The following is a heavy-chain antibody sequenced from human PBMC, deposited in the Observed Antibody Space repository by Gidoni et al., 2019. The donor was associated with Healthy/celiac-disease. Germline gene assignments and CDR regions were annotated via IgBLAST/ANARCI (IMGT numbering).Heavy chain of an antibody. CDR3: ARRITMVRGENWFDP. CDR2: IIPIVGTA. CDR1: VGTFSSYA. V-gene: IGHV1-69*01. Sequence: QVQLVQSGAEVKKPGSSVKVSCKASVGTFSSYAISWVRQAPGQGLEWMGGIIPIVGTANYAQKFQGRVTITADESTSTAYMELSSLRSEDTAVYYCARRITMVRGENWFDPWGQGTLVTVSS. D-gene: IGHD3-10*01. J-gene: IGHJ5*02.